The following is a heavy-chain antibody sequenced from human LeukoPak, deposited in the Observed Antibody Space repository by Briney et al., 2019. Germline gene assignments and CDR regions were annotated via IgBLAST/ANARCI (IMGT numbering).Heavy chain of an antibody. V-gene: IGHV4-59*01. CDR2: IYYSGST. CDR1: GGSISSYD. J-gene: IGHJ4*02. Sequence: PSETLSLTCTVSGGSISSYDWSWIRQPPGKGLEWIGYIYYSGSTNYIPPLKGRVTISVATPKNPFSLKLSSVTPADTAVYYCARHRRYDLFDSWGQGTLVTVSS. CDR3: ARHRRYDLFDS. D-gene: IGHD5-12*01.